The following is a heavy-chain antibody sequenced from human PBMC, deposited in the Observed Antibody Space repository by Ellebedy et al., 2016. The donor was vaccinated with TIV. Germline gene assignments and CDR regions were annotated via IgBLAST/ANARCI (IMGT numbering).Heavy chain of an antibody. J-gene: IGHJ4*02. CDR2: ITYTGTDD. V-gene: IGHV3-30*18. Sequence: GESLKISCTASRFTFSNYGMHWVRQAPGKGLEWVATITYTGTDDFYADSVKGRFTISRDDSKNTLYLQMNSLRAEDTAVYYCAKYLTGWKVDYWGPGTLVTVSS. CDR1: RFTFSNYG. D-gene: IGHD3-9*01. CDR3: AKYLTGWKVDY.